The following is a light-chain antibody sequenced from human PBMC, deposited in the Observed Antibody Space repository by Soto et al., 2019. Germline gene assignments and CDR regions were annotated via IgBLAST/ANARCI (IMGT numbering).Light chain of an antibody. CDR3: QEYGSSARS. Sequence: EILLTQSPGTLSLSPGERATLSCRASQSLNNSLAWYQQKLGQAPRLLIYGASIRATGIPDRFSGSGSGTDFTLAISRLEPEDFAVFFCQEYGSSARSFGPGTKVEIK. V-gene: IGKV3-20*01. CDR2: GAS. J-gene: IGKJ3*01. CDR1: QSLNNS.